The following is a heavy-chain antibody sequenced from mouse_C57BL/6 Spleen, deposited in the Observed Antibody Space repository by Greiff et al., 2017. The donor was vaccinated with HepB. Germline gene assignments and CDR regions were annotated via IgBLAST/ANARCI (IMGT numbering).Heavy chain of an antibody. J-gene: IGHJ2*01. CDR3: TTLLADY. Sequence: EVQLVESGAELVRPGASVKLSCTASGFNIKDDYMHWVKQRPEQGLEWIGWIDPENGDTEYASKFQGKATITADTSSNTAYLQLSSLTSEDPAVYYCTTLLADYWGQGTTLTVSS. CDR2: IDPENGDT. CDR1: GFNIKDDY. V-gene: IGHV14-4*01.